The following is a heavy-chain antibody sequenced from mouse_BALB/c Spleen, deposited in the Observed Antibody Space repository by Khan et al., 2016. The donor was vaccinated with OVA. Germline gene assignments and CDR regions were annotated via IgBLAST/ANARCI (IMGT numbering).Heavy chain of an antibody. CDR2: INPNNGDT. Sequence: QMQLQQSGAELVKPGASVKLSCKASGYIFTSYYMSWVKQRPGQGLEWIGEINPNNGDTNFNEKFKSKATLTVDKSSSTAYMQLSSLTSEDSAVYYCTRSGYGTFAYWGQGTLVTVSA. J-gene: IGHJ3*01. CDR1: GYIFTSYY. CDR3: TRSGYGTFAY. V-gene: IGHV1S81*02. D-gene: IGHD2-1*01.